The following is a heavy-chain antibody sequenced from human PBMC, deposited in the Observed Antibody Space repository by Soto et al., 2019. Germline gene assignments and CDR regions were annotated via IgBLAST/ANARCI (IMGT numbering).Heavy chain of an antibody. Sequence: SGPTLVNPTQTLTLTCTFSGFSLTTSGMCVSWIRQPPGQALEWLALIDWDDDKYYSTSLKTRLTISKDTSKDQVVLTMTNMDPADTATYYCARTLSGDSSSWHYCDTWGQGTLVTVSS. CDR2: IDWDDDK. D-gene: IGHD3-22*01. V-gene: IGHV2-70*01. CDR3: ARTLSGDSSSWHYCDT. J-gene: IGHJ4*02. CDR1: GFSLTTSGMC.